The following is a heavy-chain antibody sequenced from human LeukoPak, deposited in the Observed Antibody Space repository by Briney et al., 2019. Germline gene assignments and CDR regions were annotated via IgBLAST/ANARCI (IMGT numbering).Heavy chain of an antibody. CDR3: ARASGVLPSLERANWFDT. J-gene: IGHJ5*02. D-gene: IGHD2/OR15-2a*01. V-gene: IGHV4-39*01. Sequence: SETLSLTCTVSGGSIRSSDYYWAWIRQPPGRGLEWIGTIHYSGSTFYKPPLKSRLTVSADTSRNQFYMKLSSVTAADTAVYYCARASGVLPSLERANWFDTWGQGSLVTVSS. CDR1: GGSIRSSDYY. CDR2: IHYSGST.